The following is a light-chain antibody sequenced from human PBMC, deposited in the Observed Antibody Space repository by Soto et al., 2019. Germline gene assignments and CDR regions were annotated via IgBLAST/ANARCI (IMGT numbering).Light chain of an antibody. CDR1: QSINRW. V-gene: IGKV1-5*01. CDR2: DAS. Sequence: DIQMTQSPSTLSASVGDRVTITCRASQSINRWLAWYQQKPGTAPKLLIYDASSLEGGAPSRFSGSGSGTEFTLSISSLQPDDFATYYCQHYNNYPWTFGQWTKVEIK. CDR3: QHYNNYPWT. J-gene: IGKJ1*01.